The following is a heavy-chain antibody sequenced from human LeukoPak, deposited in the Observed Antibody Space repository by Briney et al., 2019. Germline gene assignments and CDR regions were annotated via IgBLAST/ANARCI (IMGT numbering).Heavy chain of an antibody. Sequence: PGGSLRLSCAASGFTFSTYWMHWVRQVPGKGLVWVSRTNPDGSCTSYGDSVKGRFTISRDNAKNTLYLQMYSLRAEDTAVYYCARDDYCSGGRCYGMDVWGQGTTVTVSS. D-gene: IGHD2-15*01. CDR1: GFTFSTYW. CDR3: ARDDYCSGGRCYGMDV. V-gene: IGHV3-74*01. J-gene: IGHJ6*02. CDR2: TNPDGSCT.